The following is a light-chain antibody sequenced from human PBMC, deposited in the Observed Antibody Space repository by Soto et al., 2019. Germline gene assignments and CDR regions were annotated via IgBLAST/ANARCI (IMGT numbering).Light chain of an antibody. CDR1: QSISNW. V-gene: IGKV1-5*03. Sequence: DIQMTQSPSTLSASVGDRVTITCRASQSISNWLAWYQQKPGKAPKPLIYKASSLESGVPSRFSGSGSGTEFTLTISSLQPDDFATYYCQQYSSYSSWTFGQGTKVDIK. J-gene: IGKJ1*01. CDR2: KAS. CDR3: QQYSSYSSWT.